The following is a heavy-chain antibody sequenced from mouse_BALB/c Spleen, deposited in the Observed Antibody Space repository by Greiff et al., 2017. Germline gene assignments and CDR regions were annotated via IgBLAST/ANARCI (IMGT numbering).Heavy chain of an antibody. CDR2: IAPGSGST. CDR1: GYTFTSYW. V-gene: IGHV1S41*01. Sequence: ELAKPGASVKLSCKASGYTFTSYWINWIKQRPGQGLEWIGRIAPGSGSTYYNEMFKGKATLTVDTSSSTAYIQLSSLSSEDSAVYFCAMYGNYVGYYAMDYWGQGTSVTVSA. D-gene: IGHD2-10*02. J-gene: IGHJ4*01. CDR3: AMYGNYVGYYAMDY.